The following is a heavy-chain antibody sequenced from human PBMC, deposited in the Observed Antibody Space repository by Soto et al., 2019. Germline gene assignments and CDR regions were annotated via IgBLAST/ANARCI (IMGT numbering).Heavy chain of an antibody. Sequence: SETLSLTCTVSGGSISSYYWSWIRQPPGKGLEWIGYIYYSGSSGSTNYNPSLKSRVTISIDTSKNQFSLKLSSVTAADTAVYYCARDYRIYSYGSEYYYYYGMDVWGQGTAVTVSS. CDR1: GGSISSYY. J-gene: IGHJ6*02. CDR3: ARDYRIYSYGSEYYYYYGMDV. D-gene: IGHD5-18*01. CDR2: IYYSGSSGST. V-gene: IGHV4-59*01.